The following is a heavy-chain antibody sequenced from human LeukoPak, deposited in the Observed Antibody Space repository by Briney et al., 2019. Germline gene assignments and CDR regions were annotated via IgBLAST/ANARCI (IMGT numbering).Heavy chain of an antibody. CDR1: SDSISNSY. CDR3: ARLRPLEQVGGSYYHSMDV. CDR2: VHYTGRT. V-gene: IGHV4-59*08. D-gene: IGHD6-6*01. J-gene: IGHJ6*02. Sequence: PSETLSLTCTVSSDSISNSYWSWIRQPPGIGLEWIGYVHYTGRTNHNPSLKSRVTISVDTSKNQFSPKLNSVTAADTAVYYCARLRPLEQVGGSYYHSMDVWGQGTTVTVSS.